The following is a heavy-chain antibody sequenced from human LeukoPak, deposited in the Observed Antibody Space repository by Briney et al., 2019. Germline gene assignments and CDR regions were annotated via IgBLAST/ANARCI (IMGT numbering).Heavy chain of an antibody. V-gene: IGHV3-30*03. D-gene: IGHD4-17*01. J-gene: IGHJ2*01. CDR1: GFTFSNYG. CDR2: ISYDGSNK. Sequence: PGGSLRLSCAASGFTFSNYGMHWVRQAPGKGLEWVAVISYDGSNKYYADSVKGRFTISRDESKNTLYLQMNSLRPEDTAVYYCARGRTVTNDFDLWGRGTLLTVSS. CDR3: ARGRTVTNDFDL.